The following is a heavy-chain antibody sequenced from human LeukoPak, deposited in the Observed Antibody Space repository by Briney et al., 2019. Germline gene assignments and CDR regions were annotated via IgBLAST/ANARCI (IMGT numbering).Heavy chain of an antibody. V-gene: IGHV3-11*01. J-gene: IGHJ4*02. Sequence: GGSLTLSCAASGFTFSDYYMRWIRQAPGKGLEWVSYISSSGSTIYYADSVKGRFTISRDNAKNSLYLQMNSLRDEDTAVYYCARSGSSGSTTYYFDYWGQGTLVTVSS. CDR1: GFTFSDYY. D-gene: IGHD6-13*01. CDR2: ISSSGSTI. CDR3: ARSGSSGSTTYYFDY.